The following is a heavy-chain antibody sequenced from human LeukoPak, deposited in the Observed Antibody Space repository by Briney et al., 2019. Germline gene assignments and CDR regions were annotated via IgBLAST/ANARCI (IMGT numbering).Heavy chain of an antibody. J-gene: IGHJ4*02. CDR2: IYPGDSDA. V-gene: IGHV5-51*01. Sequence: GESLKISCKGSEYSFSNYWIGWVRQMPGKGLEWMGIIYPGDSDARYSPSFQGQVTISADKSISTAYLQWSSLKASDTAMYYCARLGEQQLPRGSFDYWGQGTLVTVSS. CDR1: EYSFSNYW. D-gene: IGHD6-13*01. CDR3: ARLGEQQLPRGSFDY.